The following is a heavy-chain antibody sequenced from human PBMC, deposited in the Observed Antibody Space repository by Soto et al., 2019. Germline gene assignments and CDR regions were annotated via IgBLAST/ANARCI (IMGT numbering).Heavy chain of an antibody. D-gene: IGHD1-20*01. V-gene: IGHV3-7*01. CDR1: EFTFDKYY. CDR3: ARGNWNYYYGFDV. CDR2: IKPDGSEQ. Sequence: GGSLTLSCAASEFTFDKYYMTWGRQAPGKGPEWVANIKPDGSEQYYVDSVKGRFTISRDNANNSLYLQMNSLRAEDTAVYFCARGNWNYYYGFDVWGQGTTVTVSS. J-gene: IGHJ6*02.